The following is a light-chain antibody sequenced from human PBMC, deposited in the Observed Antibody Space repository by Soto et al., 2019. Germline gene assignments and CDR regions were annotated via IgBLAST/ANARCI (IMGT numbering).Light chain of an antibody. CDR3: QQYKDGAWT. V-gene: IGKV1-5*03. CDR1: QNIYTW. Sequence: DYQMTQSPSTLSASVGDRVTITCRASQNIYTWLAWYQQKPGIAPKLLIYKASTLESGVPSRFSGSGYGTEFTLTISGLQPDDSAAYYCQQYKDGAWTFGQGTRVEIK. J-gene: IGKJ1*01. CDR2: KAS.